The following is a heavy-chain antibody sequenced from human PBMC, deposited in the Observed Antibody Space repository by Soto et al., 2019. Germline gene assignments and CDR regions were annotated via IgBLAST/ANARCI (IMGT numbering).Heavy chain of an antibody. CDR3: AREPNYYDFWSGYYTGPWYYYYGMDV. D-gene: IGHD3-3*01. J-gene: IGHJ6*02. V-gene: IGHV1-18*01. CDR1: GYTFTSYG. Sequence: ASVKVSCKASGYTFTSYGISWVRQAPGQGLEWMGWISAYNGNTNYAQKLQGRVTMTTDTSTSTAYMELRSLRSDDTAVYYCAREPNYYDFWSGYYTGPWYYYYGMDVWGQGTTVTVPS. CDR2: ISAYNGNT.